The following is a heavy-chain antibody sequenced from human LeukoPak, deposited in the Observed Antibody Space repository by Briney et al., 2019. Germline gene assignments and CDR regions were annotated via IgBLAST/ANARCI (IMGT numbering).Heavy chain of an antibody. CDR3: AKDRVVRGVAWFDP. Sequence: GGSLRLSCAASDFTFSTYGMNWVRQAPGKGLEWVSGISGSGGSTYYADSVKGRFTISRDNSKNTLYLQMNSLRAEDTAVYYCAKDRVVRGVAWFDPWGQGTLVTVSS. D-gene: IGHD3-10*01. J-gene: IGHJ5*02. V-gene: IGHV3-23*01. CDR2: ISGSGGST. CDR1: DFTFSTYG.